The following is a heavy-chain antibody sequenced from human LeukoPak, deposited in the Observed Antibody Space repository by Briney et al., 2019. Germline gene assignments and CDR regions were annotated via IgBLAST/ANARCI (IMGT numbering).Heavy chain of an antibody. CDR2: IEEDGNKK. CDR3: ARGRGIAL. V-gene: IGHV3-7*01. Sequence: PGGSLRLSCATSGFTFSNYWMNWVRQAPGKGLEWVANIEEDGNKKNYVDSVKGRFTISRDNVKNSIYLQMNSLRADDTAVYYCARGRGIALWGQGTLVTVSS. D-gene: IGHD6-13*01. CDR1: GFTFSNYW. J-gene: IGHJ4*02.